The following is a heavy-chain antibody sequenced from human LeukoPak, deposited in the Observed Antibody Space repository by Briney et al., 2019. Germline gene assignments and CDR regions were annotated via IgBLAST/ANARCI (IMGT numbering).Heavy chain of an antibody. J-gene: IGHJ5*02. D-gene: IGHD2-2*01. CDR3: ARGGQYAARPWWFDL. Sequence: SETLSLTCAVYGGSFSGYYWSWIRQPPGKGLEWIGEINHSGSTHYNPSLKSRVTISVDTSKNQFSLKLSSVTAADTAVYYCARGGQYAARPWWFDLWGQGTLVTVSS. CDR1: GGSFSGYY. V-gene: IGHV4-34*01. CDR2: INHSGST.